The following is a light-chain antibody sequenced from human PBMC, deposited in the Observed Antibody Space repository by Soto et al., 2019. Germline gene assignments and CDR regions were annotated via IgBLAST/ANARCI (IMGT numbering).Light chain of an antibody. J-gene: IGKJ1*01. Sequence: SPSTLSASVGDRVTITCRASQSISSWLAWYQQKPGKAPKLLIYMASSLESGVPSRFSGSGSGTEFTLTITSLQPDDFATYYCQQYNSYSRTFGQGTKVDIK. V-gene: IGKV1-5*03. CDR2: MAS. CDR3: QQYNSYSRT. CDR1: QSISSW.